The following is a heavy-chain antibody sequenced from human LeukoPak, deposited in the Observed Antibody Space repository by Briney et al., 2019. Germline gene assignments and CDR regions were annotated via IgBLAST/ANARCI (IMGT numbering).Heavy chain of an antibody. CDR2: IKEDGSDK. V-gene: IGHV3-7*05. CDR1: AFTFSMYW. D-gene: IGHD3-10*01. J-gene: IGHJ4*02. CDR3: VRDGIRDIPGVITIRYDY. Sequence: GGSLRLSCSASAFTFSMYWMTWVRQAPGKGLEWVATIKEDGSDKHYVDSVRGRFTISRDNAENSLYLQMNSLTAEDTALYYCVRDGIRDIPGVITIRYDYWGQGTLVTVSS.